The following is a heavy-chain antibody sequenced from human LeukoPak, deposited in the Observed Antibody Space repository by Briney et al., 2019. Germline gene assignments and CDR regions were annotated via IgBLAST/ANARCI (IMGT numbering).Heavy chain of an antibody. CDR3: ASLAGMDSPFDY. J-gene: IGHJ4*02. CDR1: GYTFTGYY. Sequence: ASVKVSCRASGYTFTGYYMHWVRQAPGQGLEWMGWINPNSGGTNYAQKFQGRVTMTRDTSISTAYMELSRLRSDDTAVYYCASLAGMDSPFDYWGQGTLVTVSS. V-gene: IGHV1-2*02. CDR2: INPNSGGT. D-gene: IGHD3-10*01.